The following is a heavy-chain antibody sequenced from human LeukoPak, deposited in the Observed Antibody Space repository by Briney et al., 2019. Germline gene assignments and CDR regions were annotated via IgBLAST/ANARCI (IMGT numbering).Heavy chain of an antibody. CDR1: GGSISSYY. D-gene: IGHD3-10*01. Sequence: SETLSLTCTGSGGSISSYYWSWLRQPPGKGLEWIGHIYYSGRNDYNPSLKSRVTISVDTSKNQFSLQLSSVTAADTALYYCARRREWFGELLREPDDAFDSWGEGRMVSVCS. J-gene: IGHJ3*02. CDR2: IYYSGRN. CDR3: ARRREWFGELLREPDDAFDS. V-gene: IGHV4-59*08.